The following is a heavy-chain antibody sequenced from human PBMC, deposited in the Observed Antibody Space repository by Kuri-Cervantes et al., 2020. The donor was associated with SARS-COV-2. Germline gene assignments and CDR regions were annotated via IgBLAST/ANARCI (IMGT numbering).Heavy chain of an antibody. D-gene: IGHD2-15*01. Sequence: GESLKISCEGSGFTFHTYEMNWVRQAPGKGLEWVAFIRYDGSNKYYADSVKGRFTISRDNSKNTLYLQMNSLRAEDTAVYYCAKDFYSPRGGWYYFDYWGQGTLVTVSS. CDR1: GFTFHTYE. V-gene: IGHV3-30*02. CDR3: AKDFYSPRGGWYYFDY. J-gene: IGHJ4*02. CDR2: IRYDGSNK.